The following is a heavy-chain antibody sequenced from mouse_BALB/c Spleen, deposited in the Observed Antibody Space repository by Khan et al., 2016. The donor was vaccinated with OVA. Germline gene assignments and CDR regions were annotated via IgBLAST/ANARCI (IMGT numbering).Heavy chain of an antibody. CDR1: GFTFSSFG. CDR2: ISSGSSTI. CDR3: AGYDWAY. V-gene: IGHV5-17*02. Sequence: EVELVESGGGLVQPGGSRKLSCAASGFTFSSFGMHWVRQAPEKGLEWVAYISSGSSTIYYADTVKGRFTISRDNPKNTLFLQMTSLRSEDTAMYYCAGYDWAYWGRGTLVTVSA. D-gene: IGHD2-2*01. J-gene: IGHJ3*01.